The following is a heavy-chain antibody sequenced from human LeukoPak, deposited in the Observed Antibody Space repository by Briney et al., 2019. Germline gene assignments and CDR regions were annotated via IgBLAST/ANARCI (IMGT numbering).Heavy chain of an antibody. CDR1: GFTFSSYG. V-gene: IGHV3-23*01. D-gene: IGHD3-10*01. J-gene: IGHJ4*02. Sequence: PGGSLRLSCAASGFTFSSYGMSWVRQAPGKGLEWVSAISGSGGSTYYADSVKGRFTISRDNSKNTLYLQMNSLRAEDTAVYYCAKTIMVRGVIIDYWGQGTLVTVSS. CDR3: AKTIMVRGVIIDY. CDR2: ISGSGGST.